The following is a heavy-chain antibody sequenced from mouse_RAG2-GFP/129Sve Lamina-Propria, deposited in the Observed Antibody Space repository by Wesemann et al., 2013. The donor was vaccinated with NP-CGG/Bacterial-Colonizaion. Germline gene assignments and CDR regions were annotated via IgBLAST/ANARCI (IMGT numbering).Heavy chain of an antibody. V-gene: IGHV3-6*01. Sequence: PGLVKPSQSLSLTCSVTGYSITSGYYWNWIRQFPGNKLEWMGYISYDGSNNYNPSLKNRISITRDTSKNQFFLKLNSVTTEDTATYYCARENYDYGGYYYAMDYWGQGTSVTVSS. CDR3: ARENYDYGGYYYAMDY. D-gene: IGHD2-4*01. J-gene: IGHJ4*01. CDR2: ISYDGSN. CDR1: GYSITSGYY.